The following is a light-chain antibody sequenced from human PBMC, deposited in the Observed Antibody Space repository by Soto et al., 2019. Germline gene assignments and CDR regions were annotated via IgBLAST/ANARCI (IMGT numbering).Light chain of an antibody. J-gene: IGLJ2*01. CDR2: EVS. Sequence: QSALTQPASVSGSAGQSITISCSGTMRDVGAYKYVSWYQHHPGKSPRLMIYEVSNRPSGVSNRFSASKSGNTASLTISGLQAEDEADYYCCSYRSTSTLVFGGGTKLTVL. CDR1: MRDVGAYKY. V-gene: IGLV2-14*01. CDR3: CSYRSTSTLV.